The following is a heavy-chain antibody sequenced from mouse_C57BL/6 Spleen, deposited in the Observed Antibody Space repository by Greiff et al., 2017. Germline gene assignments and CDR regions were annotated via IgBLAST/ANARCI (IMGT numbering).Heavy chain of an antibody. CDR2: IDPENGDT. D-gene: IGHD2-1*01. CDR3: TTDGNSAFYYAMDY. Sequence: VQLQQSGAELVRPGASVKLSCTASGFNIKDDYMHWVKQRPEQGLEWIGWIDPENGDTEYASKFQGKATITADTSSTTAYLQLSSLTSEATAVYYCTTDGNSAFYYAMDYWGQGTSVTVSS. CDR1: GFNIKDDY. J-gene: IGHJ4*01. V-gene: IGHV14-4*01.